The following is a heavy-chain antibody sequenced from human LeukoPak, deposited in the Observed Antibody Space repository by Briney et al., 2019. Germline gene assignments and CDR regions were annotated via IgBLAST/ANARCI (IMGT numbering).Heavy chain of an antibody. V-gene: IGHV5-51*01. CDR1: GYSFTSYW. CDR2: IYPCDSDT. CDR3: ARQHGDSSGWYGLPYFDY. J-gene: IGHJ4*02. D-gene: IGHD6-19*01. Sequence: GESLKISCKGSGYSFTSYWIGWVRQMPGKGLEWMGIIYPCDSDTRYSPSFQGQVTILPDKYISTDYLQWSSLKAPDTDMYYCARQHGDSSGWYGLPYFDYWGQGTLVTVSS.